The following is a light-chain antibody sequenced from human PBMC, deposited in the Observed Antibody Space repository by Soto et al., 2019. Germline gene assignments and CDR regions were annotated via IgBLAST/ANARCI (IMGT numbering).Light chain of an antibody. CDR3: QQHNSYPLT. Sequence: PLTQSPSSLSASVGDRVTITCRASQGVGSYLAWYQQKPGTAPKLLIYVTSTLQSGVPSRFSGSGSGTDFTLTISSLQPEDFATYYCQQHNSYPLTFGGGTKVEIK. V-gene: IGKV1-9*01. CDR2: VTS. CDR1: QGVGSY. J-gene: IGKJ4*01.